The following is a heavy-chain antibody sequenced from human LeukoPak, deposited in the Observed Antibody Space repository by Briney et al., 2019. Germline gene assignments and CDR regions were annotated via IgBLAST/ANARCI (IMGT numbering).Heavy chain of an antibody. CDR1: GYIFTSYW. CDR2: IYPHASDI. Sequence: PGESLKISCLGSGYIFTSYWVAWVRQMPGKGLECMGIIYPHASDIRYNPSFEGQVTISADKSINTAYLQWSCLKASDTAMYYCARGADSYYYMDVWGKGTTVTVSS. D-gene: IGHD3-16*01. V-gene: IGHV5-51*01. J-gene: IGHJ6*03. CDR3: ARGADSYYYMDV.